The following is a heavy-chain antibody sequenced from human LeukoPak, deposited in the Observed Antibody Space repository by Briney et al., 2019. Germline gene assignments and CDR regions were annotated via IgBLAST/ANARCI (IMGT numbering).Heavy chain of an antibody. D-gene: IGHD1-26*01. V-gene: IGHV1-2*02. CDR3: AREYSAPTFDI. Sequence: KAGRSLRLSCAASGFTFSSYAMHWVRQAPGQGLEWMGWINPNSGGTNYAQKFQGRVTMTRDTSISTAYMELSRLRSDDTAVYYCAREYSAPTFDIWGQGTMVTVSS. CDR1: GFTFSSYA. J-gene: IGHJ3*02. CDR2: INPNSGGT.